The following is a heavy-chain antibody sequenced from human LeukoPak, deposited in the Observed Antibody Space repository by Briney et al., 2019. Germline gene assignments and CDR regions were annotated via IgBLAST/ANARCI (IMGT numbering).Heavy chain of an antibody. D-gene: IGHD3-10*01. CDR2: INAGNGNT. CDR3: ARDRAPGDAFDI. V-gene: IGHV1-3*01. Sequence: GASVKVSCKASGYTFTSYAMHWVRQATGQRLEWMGWINAGNGNTKYSQKFQGRVTITRDTSASTAYMELSSLRSEDTAVYYCARDRAPGDAFDIWGQGTMVTVSS. J-gene: IGHJ3*02. CDR1: GYTFTSYA.